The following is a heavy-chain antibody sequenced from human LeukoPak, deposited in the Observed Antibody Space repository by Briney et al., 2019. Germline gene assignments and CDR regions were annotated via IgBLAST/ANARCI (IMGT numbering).Heavy chain of an antibody. V-gene: IGHV1-8*01. Sequence: WINPNSGSTNYAQKFQGRVTMTRDTSTTTVYMELSSLRSQDTAVYYCARHKEVGDYYYFDYWGQGTLVTVSS. CDR2: INPNSGST. J-gene: IGHJ4*02. CDR3: ARHKEVGDYYYFDY. D-gene: IGHD2/OR15-2a*01.